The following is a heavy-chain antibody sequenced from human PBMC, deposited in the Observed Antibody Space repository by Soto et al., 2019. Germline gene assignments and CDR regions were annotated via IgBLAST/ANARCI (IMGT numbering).Heavy chain of an antibody. D-gene: IGHD3-16*01. CDR1: KFTFSSYW. CDR2: IKQDGSEK. J-gene: IGHJ4*02. CDR3: AGGGGWVIDS. Sequence: EVQLVESGGGLVQPGGSLRLSCAASKFTFSSYWMNWVRQAPGKGLEWVANIKQDGSEKYYVDSVKGRFIISRDNAKKARYLQMNSLRAEDTAVYYCAGGGGWVIDSWGQGALVTVSS. V-gene: IGHV3-7*01.